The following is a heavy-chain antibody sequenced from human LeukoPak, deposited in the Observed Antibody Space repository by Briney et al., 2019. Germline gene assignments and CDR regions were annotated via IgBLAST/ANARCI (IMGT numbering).Heavy chain of an antibody. J-gene: IGHJ4*02. V-gene: IGHV3-21*01. Sequence: GGSLRLSCAASGFTFSSYAMSWVRQAPGKGLEWVSSISGSSTKIYYADSVKGRFTISRDNAKNSLYLQMNSLRAEDTAVYYCARAGGDWGQGTLVTVSS. CDR3: ARAGGD. CDR1: GFTFSSYA. D-gene: IGHD3-16*01. CDR2: ISGSSTKI.